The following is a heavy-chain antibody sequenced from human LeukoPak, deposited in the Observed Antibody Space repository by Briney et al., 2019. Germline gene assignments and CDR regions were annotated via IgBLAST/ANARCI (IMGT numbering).Heavy chain of an antibody. CDR3: ARAQKKYYYDSSGYYSRDYFDY. V-gene: IGHV4-4*07. CDR2: IYSTGST. CDR1: GGSISFYY. D-gene: IGHD3-22*01. Sequence: SETLSLTCTVSGGSISFYYWSWIRQPAGKGLEWIGRIYSTGSTNYNPSLKSRVTISVDTSKNQFSLKLSSVTAADTAVYYCARAQKKYYYDSSGYYSRDYFDYWGQGTLVTVSS. J-gene: IGHJ4*02.